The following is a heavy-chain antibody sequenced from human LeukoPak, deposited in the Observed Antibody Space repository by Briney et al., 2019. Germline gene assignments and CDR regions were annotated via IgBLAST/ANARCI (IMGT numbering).Heavy chain of an antibody. J-gene: IGHJ4*02. CDR3: ARSWGETTVTTFDY. CDR2: INHSGST. Sequence: PSETLSLTCAVYGGSFSGYYWSWIRQPPGKGLEWIGEINHSGSTNYSPSLKSRVTISVDTSKNQFSLKLSSVTAADTAVYYCARSWGETTVTTFDYWGQGTLVTVSS. CDR1: GGSFSGYY. D-gene: IGHD4-17*01. V-gene: IGHV4-34*01.